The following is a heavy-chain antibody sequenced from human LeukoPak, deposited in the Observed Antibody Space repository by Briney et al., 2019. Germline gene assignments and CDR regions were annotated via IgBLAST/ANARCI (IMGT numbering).Heavy chain of an antibody. CDR3: ARGNAFDI. J-gene: IGHJ3*02. CDR1: GGSISSYY. V-gene: IGHV4-59*08. Sequence: SETLSLTCTVSGGSISSYYWSWIRQPPGKGLEWIGHIYYSGRTYYNPSLKSRVTLSVDTSKNQFSLKLNSVTAADTAVYYCARGNAFDIWGRGTMVTVSS. CDR2: IYYSGRT.